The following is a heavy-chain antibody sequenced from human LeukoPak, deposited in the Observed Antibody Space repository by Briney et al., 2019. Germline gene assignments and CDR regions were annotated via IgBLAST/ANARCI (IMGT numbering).Heavy chain of an antibody. CDR1: GYSFSNYW. CDR3: ARQRFYCGSGSQAEY. CDR2: IYPGDSDT. V-gene: IGHV5-51*01. D-gene: IGHD3-10*01. J-gene: IGHJ4*02. Sequence: AGESLKISCKGSGYSFSNYWIGWVRQMPGKGLEWMGSIYPGDSDTRYSPSFQGQVTISADKSISTAHLQWSGLKASDTAMYYCARQRFYCGSGSQAEYWGQGTLVTVSS.